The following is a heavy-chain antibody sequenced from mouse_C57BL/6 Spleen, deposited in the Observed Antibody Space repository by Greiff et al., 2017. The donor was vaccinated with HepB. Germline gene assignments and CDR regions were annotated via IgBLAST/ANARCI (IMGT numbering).Heavy chain of an antibody. Sequence: EVQLVESGGGLVQPKGSLKLSCAASGFTFNTYAMHWVRQAPGKGLEWVGRIRSKSSNYATYYADSVKDRFTISRDDSQSMLYLQMNNLKTEDTAMYYCVREGGILYLDYWGQGTTLTVSS. J-gene: IGHJ2*01. D-gene: IGHD2-12*01. CDR2: IRSKSSNYAT. CDR1: GFTFNTYA. V-gene: IGHV10-3*01. CDR3: VREGGILYLDY.